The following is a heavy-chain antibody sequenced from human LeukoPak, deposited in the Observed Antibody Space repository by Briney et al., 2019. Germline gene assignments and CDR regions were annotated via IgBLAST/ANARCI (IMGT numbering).Heavy chain of an antibody. CDR3: ARNRGPQPYDMDV. CDR2: IMFDGSEK. D-gene: IGHD2/OR15-2a*01. CDR1: GFTFNSYW. Sequence: GGSLRLSCAASGFTFNSYWMSWVRQAPGKGLEWVANIMFDGSEKYFVDSVKGRFTISRDNAKNSRCLQMNSLRAEDTAVYYCARNRGPQPYDMDVWGRGTTVTVSS. J-gene: IGHJ6*02. V-gene: IGHV3-7*04.